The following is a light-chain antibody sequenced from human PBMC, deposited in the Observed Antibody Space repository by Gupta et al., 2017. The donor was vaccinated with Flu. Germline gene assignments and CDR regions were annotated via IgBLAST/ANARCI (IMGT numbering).Light chain of an antibody. J-gene: IGLJ2*01. Sequence: QSVLTQPPSVSAAPGQRVTISCSGSSSNIGKNHVSWYQQFPGAAPKLLMYDDGKRPSGIPDRFSGSKSGSSATLAITGLQTGDEADYYCGTWDGSLSGVVFGGGTTLTVV. CDR2: DDG. CDR3: GTWDGSLSGVV. CDR1: SSNIGKNH. V-gene: IGLV1-51*01.